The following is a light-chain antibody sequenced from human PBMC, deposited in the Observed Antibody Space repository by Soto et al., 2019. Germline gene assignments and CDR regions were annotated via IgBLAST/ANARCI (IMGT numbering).Light chain of an antibody. CDR3: QQYGSSPPFT. Sequence: EIVLTQSPGTLSLSPGERATLSCSASQSVSSSYLAWYQQKPGQAPRLLIYGASSRATGIPDRFSGSGSGTDFTLTISRLEPEYFAVSYCQQYGSSPPFTFGPGTKVDIK. J-gene: IGKJ3*01. V-gene: IGKV3-20*01. CDR2: GAS. CDR1: QSVSSSY.